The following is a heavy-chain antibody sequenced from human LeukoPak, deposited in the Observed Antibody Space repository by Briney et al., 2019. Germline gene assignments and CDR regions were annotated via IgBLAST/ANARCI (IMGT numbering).Heavy chain of an antibody. V-gene: IGHV3-7*01. CDR3: AQTGGSQNY. CDR2: INQDGSEK. CDR1: GFTFSIYW. D-gene: IGHD1-26*01. J-gene: IGHJ4*02. Sequence: PGGSLRLSCAASGFTFSIYWMNWVRQAPGKGLEWVASINQDGSEKYYVDSVKGRFTISRDNGKNSLFLQMNSLRAEDTSVYYCAQTGGSQNYWGQGTLVTVSS.